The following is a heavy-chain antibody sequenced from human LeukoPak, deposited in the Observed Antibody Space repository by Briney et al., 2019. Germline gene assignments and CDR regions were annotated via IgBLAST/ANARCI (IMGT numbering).Heavy chain of an antibody. D-gene: IGHD2-15*01. CDR2: TKPDGSAE. V-gene: IGHV3-7*01. CDR1: GFSFRNYW. J-gene: IGHJ4*02. Sequence: GGSLRLSCAASGFSFRNYWMGWVRQAPGKRLEGVANTKPDGSAEYYADSVRGRFSTSRDNANNLLYLQMNSLRAEDTAVYYCARDGGLHTNFDYWGQGTLVTVSS. CDR3: ARDGGLHTNFDY.